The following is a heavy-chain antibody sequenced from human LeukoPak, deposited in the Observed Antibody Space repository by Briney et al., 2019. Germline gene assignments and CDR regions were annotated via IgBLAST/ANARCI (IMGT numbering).Heavy chain of an antibody. J-gene: IGHJ4*02. CDR1: GFTFSSYA. CDR2: ISYDGSNK. D-gene: IGHD2-2*01. CDR3: ARRVVVPAAPYYFDY. Sequence: PGRSLRLSCAASGFTFSSYAMHWVRHAPGKGLGWVAVISYDGSNKYYADSVKGRFTTSRDNSKNTLYLQMNSLRAEDTAVYYCARRVVVPAAPYYFDYWGQGTLVTVSS. V-gene: IGHV3-30-3*01.